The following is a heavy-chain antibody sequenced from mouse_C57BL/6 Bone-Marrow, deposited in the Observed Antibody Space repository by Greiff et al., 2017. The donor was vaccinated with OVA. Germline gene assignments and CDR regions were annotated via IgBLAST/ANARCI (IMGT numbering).Heavy chain of an antibody. J-gene: IGHJ3*01. D-gene: IGHD2-1*01. Sequence: VQLQQSGPGLVQPSQSLSITCTVSGFSLTSYGVHWVPQSPGKGLEWLGVIWSGGSTDYTAAFIPRLSISKDNSKSQVFFKMNSLQADDTAIYYCARGNYYGNYVSWFAYWGQGTLVTVSA. CDR1: GFSLTSYG. CDR3: ARGNYYGNYVSWFAY. V-gene: IGHV2-2*01. CDR2: IWSGGST.